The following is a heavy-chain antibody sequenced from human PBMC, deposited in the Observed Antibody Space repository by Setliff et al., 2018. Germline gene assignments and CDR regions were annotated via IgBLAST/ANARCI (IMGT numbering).Heavy chain of an antibody. J-gene: IGHJ4*01. CDR3: ARVADGSGSFYLGFDY. CDR2: IFHSGST. D-gene: IGHD3-10*01. CDR1: GDSISSGSYY. V-gene: IGHV4-31*03. Sequence: SETQSLTCTVSGDSISSGSYYWNWIRQHPEKGLEWLGYIFHSGSTHYNSSLKSRITISIDTSKNHFSLELNSVTAADSAVYYCARVADGSGSFYLGFDYWGHGILVTVSS.